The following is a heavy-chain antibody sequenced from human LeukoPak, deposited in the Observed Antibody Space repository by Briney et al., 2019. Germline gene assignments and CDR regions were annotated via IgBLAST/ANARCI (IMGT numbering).Heavy chain of an antibody. Sequence: GGSLRLSCAASGFTFTNAWMSWVRQGPGKGLEWVGRIKSKADGETTDYAAPVKGRSTMSRDDSKATLYLQMSSLKAEDTAVYYCTTDLGITMIRGVIVYWGQGALVTVSS. CDR1: GFTFTNAW. CDR2: IKSKADGETT. J-gene: IGHJ4*02. CDR3: TTDLGITMIRGVIVY. V-gene: IGHV3-15*01. D-gene: IGHD3-10*01.